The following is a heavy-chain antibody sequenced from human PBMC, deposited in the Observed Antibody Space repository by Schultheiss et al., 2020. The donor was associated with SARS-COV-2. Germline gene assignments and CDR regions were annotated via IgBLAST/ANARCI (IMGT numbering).Heavy chain of an antibody. J-gene: IGHJ6*02. CDR1: GGTFSSYA. D-gene: IGHD4-17*01. CDR3: ARGDYGDYAAGYYYYGMDV. V-gene: IGHV1-69*05. Sequence: SVKVSCKASGGTFSSYAISWVRQAPGQGLEWMGGIIPIFGTANYAQKLQGRVTMTTDTSTSTAYMELRSLRSDDTAVYYCARGDYGDYAAGYYYYGMDVWGQGTTVTVSS. CDR2: IIPIFGTA.